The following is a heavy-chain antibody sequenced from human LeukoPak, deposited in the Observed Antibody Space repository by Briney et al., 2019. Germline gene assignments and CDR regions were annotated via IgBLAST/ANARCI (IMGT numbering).Heavy chain of an antibody. J-gene: IGHJ4*02. CDR2: INHSGGT. Sequence: SETLSLTCAVYGGSFSGYYWSWIRQPPGKGLEWIGEINHSGGTNYNPSLKSRVTISVDTSKNQFSLKLSSVTAADTAVYYCARGRSSSWLRVGYYFDYWGQGTLVTVSS. D-gene: IGHD6-13*01. V-gene: IGHV4-34*01. CDR1: GGSFSGYY. CDR3: ARGRSSSWLRVGYYFDY.